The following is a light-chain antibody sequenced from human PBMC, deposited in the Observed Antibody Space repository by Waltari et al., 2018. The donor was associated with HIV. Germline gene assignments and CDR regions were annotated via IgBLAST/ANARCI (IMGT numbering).Light chain of an antibody. CDR3: SSYSPRGSVV. J-gene: IGLJ3*02. CDR2: ELS. CDR1: TSDFSRLNF. V-gene: IGLV2-14*01. Sequence: HSVLTQPASVSGSPGPSIIISCSGPTSDFSRLNFFSWSQPSSCRAPKLIFCELSSRPAEISDRFSGSKSGDTASLTISALRTEDEADYFCSSYSPRGSVVLGGGTKVTVL.